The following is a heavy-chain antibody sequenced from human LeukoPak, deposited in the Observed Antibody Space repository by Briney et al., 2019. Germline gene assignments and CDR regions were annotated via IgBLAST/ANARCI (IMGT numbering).Heavy chain of an antibody. Sequence: GGSLRLSCAASGFTFSSYSMNWVRQAPGKGLEWVSSISSSSSYIYYADSVKGRFTISRDNAKNSLYLQMNSLRAEDTAVYYCARASRGSSGWYGNDYWGQGTLVTVSS. CDR1: GFTFSSYS. V-gene: IGHV3-21*01. CDR3: ARASRGSSGWYGNDY. CDR2: ISSSSSYI. J-gene: IGHJ4*02. D-gene: IGHD6-19*01.